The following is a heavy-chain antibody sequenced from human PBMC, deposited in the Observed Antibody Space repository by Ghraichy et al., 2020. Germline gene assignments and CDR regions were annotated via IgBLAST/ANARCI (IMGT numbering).Heavy chain of an antibody. Sequence: SETLSLTCAVSGYSISNGYYWGWIRQPPGKGLEWIGSIYHSGSTYYNPSLKSRVTISVDTSKNQFSLKLSSVTAADTAVYYCAKGGIFGVVPHDYWGQGTLVTVSS. CDR1: GYSISNGYY. D-gene: IGHD3-3*01. CDR3: AKGGIFGVVPHDY. J-gene: IGHJ4*02. V-gene: IGHV4-38-2*01. CDR2: IYHSGST.